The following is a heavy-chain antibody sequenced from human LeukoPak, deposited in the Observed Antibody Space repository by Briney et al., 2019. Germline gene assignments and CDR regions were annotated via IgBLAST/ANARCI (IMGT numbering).Heavy chain of an antibody. D-gene: IGHD3-22*01. J-gene: IGHJ4*02. Sequence: GGSLRLSCAASGFTYRNHGMHWVRQAPGKGLVWVSRINSDGSSTSCADSVKGRFTISRDNAKNTLYLQMNSLRAEDTAVYYCARTYYYDSSGYYYVQYFDYWGQGTLVTVSS. CDR2: INSDGSST. V-gene: IGHV3-74*01. CDR1: GFTYRNHG. CDR3: ARTYYYDSSGYYYVQYFDY.